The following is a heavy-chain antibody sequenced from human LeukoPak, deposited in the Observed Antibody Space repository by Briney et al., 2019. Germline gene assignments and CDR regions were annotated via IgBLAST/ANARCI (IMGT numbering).Heavy chain of an antibody. Sequence: LTGGSLRLSCAASGFTFSSYGMHWVRQAPGKGLEWVAFIRYDGSNKYYTDSVEGRFTISRDNSKNTLYLQMNSLRAEDTAVYYCANLNAIRGRTSFAFDIWGQGTMVTVSS. J-gene: IGHJ3*02. CDR2: IRYDGSNK. V-gene: IGHV3-30*02. CDR3: ANLNAIRGRTSFAFDI. CDR1: GFTFSSYG. D-gene: IGHD2-21*01.